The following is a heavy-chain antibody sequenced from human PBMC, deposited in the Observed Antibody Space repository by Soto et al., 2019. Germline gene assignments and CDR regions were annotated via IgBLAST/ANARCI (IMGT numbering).Heavy chain of an antibody. CDR1: GGSFSGYY. J-gene: IGHJ2*01. CDR3: ARESHDILTGPLCVLYFDL. V-gene: IGHV4-34*01. CDR2: INDRGSI. Sequence: QVQLQQWGAGPLRPLETLSLTCGVSGGSFSGYYWAWIRQSPGKGLEWIGEINDRGSINYNPSLKSRFSISVDTSKNHYSLNLRSVTAADTAVYYCARESHDILTGPLCVLYFDLWGRGTLITVSS. D-gene: IGHD3-9*01.